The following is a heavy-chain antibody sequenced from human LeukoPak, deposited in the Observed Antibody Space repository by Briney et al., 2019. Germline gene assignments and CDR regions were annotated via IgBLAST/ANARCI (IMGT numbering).Heavy chain of an antibody. CDR2: IKQEGSDK. CDR1: GFTFTNYW. D-gene: IGHD3-3*01. J-gene: IGHJ4*02. Sequence: GGSLSLSCAASGFTFTNYWMTWVRQAPGKGLEWVANIKQEGSDKYYVDSVKGRFTISRDNAKNSLFLQMNSLKVEDTAVYYCARVEWMGRMDYWGQGTLVTVSS. V-gene: IGHV3-7*01. CDR3: ARVEWMGRMDY.